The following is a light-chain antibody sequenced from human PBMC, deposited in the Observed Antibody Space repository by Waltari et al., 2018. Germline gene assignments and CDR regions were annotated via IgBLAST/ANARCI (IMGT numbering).Light chain of an antibody. CDR3: QQYDISPLT. CDR2: GAS. CDR1: QTVRTTY. J-gene: IGKJ4*01. Sequence: EIVLTQSPGTLSLSPGERATLSCRARQTVRTTYLAWYQTKPVQGPTLLIYGASSRATVIPDRFSGSGSWTDFSLTSSSLEPEDFAVYYCQQYDISPLTFGGGTKVEIK. V-gene: IGKV3-20*01.